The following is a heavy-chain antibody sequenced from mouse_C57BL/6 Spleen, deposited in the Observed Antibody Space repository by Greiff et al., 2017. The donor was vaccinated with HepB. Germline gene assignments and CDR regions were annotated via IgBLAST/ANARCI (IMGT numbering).Heavy chain of an antibody. CDR1: GYTFTSYW. J-gene: IGHJ2*01. D-gene: IGHD1-1*01. Sequence: VQLQQPGAELVRPGSSVKLSCTASGYTFTSYWMAWVQQRPGQGLEWIGNIYPSDSETHYHQKFKDKATLTVDKSSSTAYMQLSSLTSEDAAAYYGARDGRSRDYWGQGTTLTVSA. CDR2: IYPSDSET. V-gene: IGHV1-61*01. CDR3: ARDGRSRDY.